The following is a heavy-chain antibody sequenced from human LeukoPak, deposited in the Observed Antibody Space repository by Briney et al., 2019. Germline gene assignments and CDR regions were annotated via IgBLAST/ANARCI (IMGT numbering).Heavy chain of an antibody. D-gene: IGHD3-22*01. Sequence: PGGSLRLSCAASGFTFSSYGMSWVRQAPGKGLEWVSAISGSGGSTYYADSVKGRFTISRDNSKNTMYLEMNSLRAEDTAVYYCAKRETYDSSGYYYWYFDYWGQGTLVTVSS. V-gene: IGHV3-23*01. CDR1: GFTFSSYG. CDR2: ISGSGGST. J-gene: IGHJ4*02. CDR3: AKRETYDSSGYYYWYFDY.